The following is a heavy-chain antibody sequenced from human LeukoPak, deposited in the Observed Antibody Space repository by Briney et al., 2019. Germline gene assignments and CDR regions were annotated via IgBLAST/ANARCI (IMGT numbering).Heavy chain of an antibody. D-gene: IGHD5-18*01. CDR3: AKVGYSYGYDY. Sequence: GGSLRLSCAASGFTFSSYGMHWVRQAPGKGLEWVAVIWYDGSNKYYADSVKGRFTISRDNSKNTLYLQMNSPRAEDTAVYYCAKVGYSYGYDYWGQGTLVTVSS. CDR1: GFTFSSYG. CDR2: IWYDGSNK. J-gene: IGHJ4*02. V-gene: IGHV3-30*02.